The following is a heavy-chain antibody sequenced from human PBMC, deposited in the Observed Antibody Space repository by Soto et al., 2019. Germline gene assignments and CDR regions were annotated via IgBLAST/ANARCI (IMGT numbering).Heavy chain of an antibody. CDR2: ISGGGGST. D-gene: IGHD5-18*01. J-gene: IGHJ5*02. CDR1: GFTFSSYA. CDR3: TTSTAYSYGRGWFDP. Sequence: EVQLLESGGGLVQPGGSLRLSCAASGFTFSSYAMNWVRQAPGKGLEWVSTISGGGGSTYYADSVKGRFTVSRDISENRLYLQMMSRGAEEAAVYDCTTSTAYSYGRGWFDPWGQGTLVTVSS. V-gene: IGHV3-23*01.